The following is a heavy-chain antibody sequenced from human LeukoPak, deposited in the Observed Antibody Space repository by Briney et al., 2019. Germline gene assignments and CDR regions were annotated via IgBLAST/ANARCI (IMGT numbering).Heavy chain of an antibody. J-gene: IGHJ6*03. D-gene: IGHD6-13*01. CDR1: GGTFSSYA. V-gene: IGHV1-69*06. CDR2: IIPIFGTA. Sequence: ASVKVSCKASGGTFSSYAISWVRQAPGQGLEWMGGIIPIFGTANYAQKFQGRVTITADKSTSTAYMELSSLRSEDTAVYYCARVPIAADLYYMDVWGKGTTVTVSS. CDR3: ARVPIAADLYYMDV.